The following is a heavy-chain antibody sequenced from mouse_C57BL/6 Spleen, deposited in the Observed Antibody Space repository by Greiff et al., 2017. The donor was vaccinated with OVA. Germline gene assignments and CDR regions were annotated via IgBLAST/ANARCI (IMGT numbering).Heavy chain of an antibody. CDR2: IYPRSGNT. CDR3: ARNYYGSRDYYAMDY. D-gene: IGHD1-1*01. J-gene: IGHJ4*01. CDR1: GYTFTSYG. V-gene: IGHV1-81*01. Sequence: QVQLQQSGAELARPGASVKLSCKASGYTFTSYGISWVKQRTGQGLEWIGEIYPRSGNTYYNEKFKGKATLTADKSSSTAYMELRSLTSEDSAVYFCARNYYGSRDYYAMDYWGQGTSVTVSS.